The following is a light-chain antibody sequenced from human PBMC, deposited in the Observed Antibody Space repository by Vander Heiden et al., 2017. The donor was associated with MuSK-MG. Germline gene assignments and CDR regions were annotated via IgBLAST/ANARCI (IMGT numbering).Light chain of an antibody. Sequence: QSVLTQPPSLSAAPGQNVTIFCSGNTSTIEKNSVSWYQHVPRAAPKLLIYDNHGRRSGMSDRFSGSKSGPSATLGITGLQTGDEADYYCGVWDASLGVPVFGGGTRLTVL. CDR2: DNH. J-gene: IGLJ2*01. CDR1: TSTIEKNS. V-gene: IGLV1-51*01. CDR3: GVWDASLGVPV.